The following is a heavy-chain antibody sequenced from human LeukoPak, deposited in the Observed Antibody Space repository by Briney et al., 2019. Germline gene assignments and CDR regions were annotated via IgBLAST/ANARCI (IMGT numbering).Heavy chain of an antibody. V-gene: IGHV3-23*01. CDR2: ITDSGGSK. J-gene: IGHJ4*02. D-gene: IGHD1-26*01. CDR3: AKAPSSSGNYYVDY. CDR1: GFTFSTCA. Sequence: PTGGSLRLSCAASGFTFSTCAMTWVRQAPGKGLEWVSAITDSGGSKFYADSVKGRFTISRDNSKNTLDLQMNSLRAEDTAVYYCAKAPSSSGNYYVDYWGQGTLVTVSS.